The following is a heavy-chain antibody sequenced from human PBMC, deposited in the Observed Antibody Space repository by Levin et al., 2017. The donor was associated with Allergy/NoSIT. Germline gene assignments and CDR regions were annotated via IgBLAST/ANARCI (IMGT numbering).Heavy chain of an antibody. CDR1: GGSFSGYY. CDR3: ARGLLYGNYGNLGWFDP. CDR2: INHSGST. Sequence: SQTLSLTCAVYGGSFSGYYWSWIRQPPGKGLEWIGEINHSGSTNYNPSLKSRVTISVDTSKNQFSLKLSSVTAADTAVYYCARGLLYGNYGNLGWFDPWGQGTLVTVSS. D-gene: IGHD1-7*01. J-gene: IGHJ5*02. V-gene: IGHV4-34*01.